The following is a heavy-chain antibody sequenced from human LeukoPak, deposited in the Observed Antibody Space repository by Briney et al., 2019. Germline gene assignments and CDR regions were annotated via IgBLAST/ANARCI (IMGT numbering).Heavy chain of an antibody. CDR3: AKAPLVGATDY. Sequence: GSLRLSCAASGFTFSSSAMSWVRQVPGKGLEWVSGISASGGSTYYADSVRGRFTTSRDNSKNTLYVQMNSLRAEDTAVYYCAKAPLVGATDYWGQGTLVTVSS. CDR2: ISASGGST. D-gene: IGHD1-26*01. V-gene: IGHV3-23*01. CDR1: GFTFSSSA. J-gene: IGHJ4*02.